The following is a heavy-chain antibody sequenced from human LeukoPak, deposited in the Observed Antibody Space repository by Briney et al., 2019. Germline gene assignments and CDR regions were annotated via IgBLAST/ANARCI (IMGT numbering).Heavy chain of an antibody. CDR1: GFTFSDYY. V-gene: IGHV3-11*01. Sequence: PGGSLRLSCAASGFTFSDYYMGWIRQAPGKGLEWVSYISSSGSTIYYADSVKGRFTISRDNAKNSLYLQMNSLRAEDTAVYYCASITYYYDSSGYCDYWGQGTLVTVSS. CDR2: ISSSGSTI. CDR3: ASITYYYDSSGYCDY. D-gene: IGHD3-22*01. J-gene: IGHJ4*02.